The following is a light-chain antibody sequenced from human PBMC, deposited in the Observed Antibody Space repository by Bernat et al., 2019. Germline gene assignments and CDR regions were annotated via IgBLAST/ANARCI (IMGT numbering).Light chain of an antibody. Sequence: QSALTQPASVSGSPGQSITISCTGTSSDVGGYNYVSWYQQHPGKAPKLLIHDVSHRPSGVSNRFSGSKSGNTASLIISGLQAEDEADYYCISYTSTTTLYVFGTGTEVTVL. V-gene: IGLV2-14*01. CDR1: SSDVGGYNY. CDR2: DVS. CDR3: ISYTSTTTLYV. J-gene: IGLJ1*01.